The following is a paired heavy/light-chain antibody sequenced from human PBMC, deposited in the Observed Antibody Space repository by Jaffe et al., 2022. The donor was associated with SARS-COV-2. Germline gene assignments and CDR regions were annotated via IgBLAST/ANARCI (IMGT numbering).Heavy chain of an antibody. V-gene: IGHV3-7*01. CDR3: VRHPYDMDV. CDR1: ESTFSRNW. Sequence: EVQLVESGGGLVQPGGSLRLSCVASESTFSRNWMSWVRQAPGKGLEWVANINQDGGEKYYVDSVKGRFTISRDNAKNSLYLQMNSLRAEDTAVYYCVRHPYDMDVWGQGTTVTVSS. CDR2: INQDGGEK. J-gene: IGHJ6*02.
Light chain of an antibody. CDR3: SAWDSSLSAWV. V-gene: IGLV10-54*04. J-gene: IGLJ3*02. CDR1: SNNVGNQG. Sequence: QAGLTQPPSVSKGLRQTATLTCTGNSNNVGNQGAAWLQQHQGHPPKLLSYRDNNRPSGISERFSASRSGNTASLTITGLQPEDEADYYCSAWDSSLSAWVFGGGTKLTVL. CDR2: RDN.